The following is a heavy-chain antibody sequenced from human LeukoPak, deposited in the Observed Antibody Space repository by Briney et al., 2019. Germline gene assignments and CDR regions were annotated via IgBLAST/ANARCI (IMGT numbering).Heavy chain of an antibody. CDR2: ISAYNSNT. CDR1: GYSFTSYG. V-gene: IGHV1-18*01. J-gene: IGHJ4*02. D-gene: IGHD2-15*01. CDR3: ARDARGVVVVAATGGDY. Sequence: ASVKVSCKASGYSFTSYGISWVRQAPGQGLEWMGWISAYNSNTNYAQNLQGRVTMTTDTSTSTVYLDLRSLRSDDTAVYYCARDARGVVVVAATGGDYWGQGTLVTVSS.